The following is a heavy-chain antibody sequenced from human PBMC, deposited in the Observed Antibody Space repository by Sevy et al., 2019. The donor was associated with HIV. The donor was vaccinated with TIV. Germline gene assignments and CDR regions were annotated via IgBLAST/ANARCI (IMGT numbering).Heavy chain of an antibody. CDR3: VRDERAIASHFDY. J-gene: IGHJ4*02. Sequence: GGSLRLSCEASGFTLSSYTMNWVRQSPEKGLEWVATFDRTDITHYADSVKGRFIISIDTAKNSLFLQMNSVRDDDTAMYFCVRDERAIASHFDYWGRGTLVTVSS. D-gene: IGHD2-21*01. CDR2: FDRTDIT. V-gene: IGHV3-48*02. CDR1: GFTLSSYT.